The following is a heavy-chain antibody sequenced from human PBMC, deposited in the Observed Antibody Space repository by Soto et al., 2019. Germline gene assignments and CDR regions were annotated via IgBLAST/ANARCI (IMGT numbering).Heavy chain of an antibody. CDR3: AKLRRNGYNFDH. Sequence: EVQLVESGGGLVQPGGSLRLSCAAAGFSFSYYEMNWVRQAPGKGLEWISYISSSGSPAYYADSVKGRVTISRDNAKNSLYLQMNSLRAGDTAIYYCAKLRRNGYNFDHWGQGTVVTVSS. J-gene: IGHJ4*02. CDR2: ISSSGSPA. D-gene: IGHD3-16*01. CDR1: GFSFSYYE. V-gene: IGHV3-48*03.